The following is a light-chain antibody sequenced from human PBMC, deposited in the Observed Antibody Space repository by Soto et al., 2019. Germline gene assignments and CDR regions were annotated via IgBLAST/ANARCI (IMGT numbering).Light chain of an antibody. CDR1: SSDVGGYNS. CDR3: NSYAGDIIRFV. CDR2: EVS. J-gene: IGLJ1*01. V-gene: IGLV2-14*01. Sequence: QSVLTQPASVSGSPGQSITISCTGTSSDVGGYNSVSWYRQDPGKAPKLMIYEVSNRPSGVSNRFSGSKSGNTASLTISGLQADDEADYYCNSYAGDIIRFVFGTGTKVTVL.